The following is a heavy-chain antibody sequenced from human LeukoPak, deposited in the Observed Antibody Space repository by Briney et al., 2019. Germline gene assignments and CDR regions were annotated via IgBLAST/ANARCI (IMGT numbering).Heavy chain of an antibody. Sequence: PGGSLRLSCAASGFPFRSYAMSWVRQAPGKGLEWVSAISGSGGSTYYADSVKGRFTISRDNSKNTLYPQMNSLRAEDTAVYYCAKDLISSSWPNWFDPWGQGTLVTVSS. CDR3: AKDLISSSWPNWFDP. D-gene: IGHD6-13*01. V-gene: IGHV3-23*01. CDR2: ISGSGGST. CDR1: GFPFRSYA. J-gene: IGHJ5*02.